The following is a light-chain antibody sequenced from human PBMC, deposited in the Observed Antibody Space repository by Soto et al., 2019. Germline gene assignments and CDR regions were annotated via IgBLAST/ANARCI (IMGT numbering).Light chain of an antibody. CDR2: DAS. J-gene: IGKJ1*01. V-gene: IGKV3-11*01. Sequence: EIVLTQSPATLSLSPGERATHSCRTSQSVNIYLAWYQQKPGQAPRLLIYDASNRATGIPARFSGSGSGTDFTLTITSLEPADFAVYYCQQRVNWPLTFGQGTKVEIK. CDR3: QQRVNWPLT. CDR1: QSVNIY.